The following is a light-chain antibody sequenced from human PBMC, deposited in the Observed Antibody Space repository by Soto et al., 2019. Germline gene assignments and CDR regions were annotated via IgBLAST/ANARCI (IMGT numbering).Light chain of an antibody. CDR2: VNSDGSH. J-gene: IGLJ3*02. V-gene: IGLV4-69*01. CDR1: SGSSGHSTYA. CDR3: QTWGTTVL. Sequence: QPVLTQSPSASASLGASVNLTCSLNSGSSGHSTYAIAWHQQQPGKGPRYLMKVNSDGSHIKGAGIPARFSGSSSGAERYLTISSLQSEDEAAYYCQTWGTTVLFGGGTQLTVL.